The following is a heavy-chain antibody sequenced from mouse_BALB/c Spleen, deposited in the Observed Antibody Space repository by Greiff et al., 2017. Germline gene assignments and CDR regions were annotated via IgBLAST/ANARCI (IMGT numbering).Heavy chain of an antibody. D-gene: IGHD2-4*01. J-gene: IGHJ4*01. CDR3: ASPYDYDYAMDY. CDR1: GFSLTSYG. Sequence: VQLVESGPGLVAPSQSLSITCTVSGFSLTSYGVHWVRQPPGKGLEWLGVIWAGGSTNYNSALMSRLSISKDNSKSQVFLKMNSLQTDDTAMYYCASPYDYDYAMDYWGQGTSVTVSS. V-gene: IGHV2-9*02. CDR2: IWAGGST.